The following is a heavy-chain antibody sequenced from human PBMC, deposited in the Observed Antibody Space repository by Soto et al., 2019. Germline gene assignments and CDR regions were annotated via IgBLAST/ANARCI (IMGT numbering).Heavy chain of an antibody. CDR1: GFTFSSYA. D-gene: IGHD3-22*01. CDR3: ARGVSMIVVGSVGY. CDR2: ISYDGSNK. V-gene: IGHV3-30-3*01. J-gene: IGHJ4*02. Sequence: QVQLVESGGGVVQPGRSLRLSCAASGFTFSSYAMHWVRQAPGKGLEWVAVISYDGSNKYYADSVKGRFTISRDNSKNTLYLQMNSLRAEDTAVYYCARGVSMIVVGSVGYWGQGTLVTVSS.